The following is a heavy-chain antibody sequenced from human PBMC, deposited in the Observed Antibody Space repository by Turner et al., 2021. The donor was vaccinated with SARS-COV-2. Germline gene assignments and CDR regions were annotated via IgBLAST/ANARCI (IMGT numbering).Heavy chain of an antibody. CDR2: IIPIFGTA. CDR1: GGTFTSYA. J-gene: IGHJ4*02. V-gene: IGHV1-69*13. Sequence: QVQLVQSGPEVKKPGSSVKVSCTSSGGTFTSYAISWVRQAPGQGLEWIGGIIPIFGTANYAQKFQGRVTITADESTSTAYMELSSLRSEDTAVYYCARDLGYSGYGASPYFDYWGQGTLVTVSS. CDR3: ARDLGYSGYGASPYFDY. D-gene: IGHD5-12*01.